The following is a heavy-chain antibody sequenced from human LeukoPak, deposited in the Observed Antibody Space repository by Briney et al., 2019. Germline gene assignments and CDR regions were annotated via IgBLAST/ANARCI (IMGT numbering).Heavy chain of an antibody. CDR2: ISSNGGST. CDR1: GFTFSNYG. J-gene: IGHJ4*02. Sequence: TGGSLRLSCAASGFTFSNYGMHWVRQAPGKGLEYVSAISSNGGSTYYANSVKGRFTISRDNSKNTLFLQMGSLRAEDMAVYYCARGGSIAARPIDYWGQGTLVTVSS. CDR3: ARGGSIAARPIDY. D-gene: IGHD6-6*01. V-gene: IGHV3-64*01.